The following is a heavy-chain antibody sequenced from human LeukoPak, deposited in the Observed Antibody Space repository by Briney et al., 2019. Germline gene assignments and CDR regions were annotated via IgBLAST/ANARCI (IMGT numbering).Heavy chain of an antibody. D-gene: IGHD3-10*02. CDR1: GFTFSRFW. J-gene: IGHJ6*04. CDR2: ISSSGSTI. Sequence: GGSLRLSCAASGFTFSRFWMTWVRQAPGKGLEWVSYISSSGSTIYYADSVKGRFTISRDNAKNSLYLQMNSLRAEDTAVYYCAELGITMIGGVWGKGTTVTISS. CDR3: AELGITMIGGV. V-gene: IGHV3-48*03.